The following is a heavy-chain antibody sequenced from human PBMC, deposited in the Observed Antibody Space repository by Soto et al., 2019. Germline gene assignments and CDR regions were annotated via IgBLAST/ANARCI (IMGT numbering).Heavy chain of an antibody. CDR1: GFNFGAYA. D-gene: IGHD6-19*01. CDR3: AKDRSENFWVYYYSMDV. CDR2: ISGSSSGT. Sequence: LRLSCEASGFNFGAYAMSWVRQAPGKGLEWVSGISGSSSGTYYTDSVKGRFTISRDNSKNTVYLQMNSLRGEDTAVYYCAKDRSENFWVYYYSMDVWGQGTAVTVSS. J-gene: IGHJ6*03. V-gene: IGHV3-23*01.